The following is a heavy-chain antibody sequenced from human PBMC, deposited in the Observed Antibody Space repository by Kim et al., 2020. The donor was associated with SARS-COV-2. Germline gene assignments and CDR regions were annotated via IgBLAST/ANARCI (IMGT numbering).Heavy chain of an antibody. D-gene: IGHD3-16*01. V-gene: IGHV1-18*01. CDR2: ISAYNGNT. CDR3: ARGSYDYVWGFPPDI. Sequence: ASVKVSCKASGYTFTSYGISWVRQAPGQGLEWMGWISAYNGNTNYAQKLQGRVTMTTDTSTSTAYMELRSLRSDDTAVYYCARGSYDYVWGFPPDIWGQGTMVTVSS. J-gene: IGHJ3*02. CDR1: GYTFTSYG.